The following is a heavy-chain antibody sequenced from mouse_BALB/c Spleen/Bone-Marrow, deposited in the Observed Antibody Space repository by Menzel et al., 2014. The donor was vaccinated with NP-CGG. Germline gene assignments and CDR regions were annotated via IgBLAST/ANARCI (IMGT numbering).Heavy chain of an antibody. CDR3: ARHAYYDQTEVSFVY. CDR2: ISGGGSYT. Sequence: EVMLVESGGGLVKSGGSLKLSCAASGFSFNSYGMSWVRQTPEKRLEWVATISGGGSYTFYPDNVKGRFTISRDNAKNNLYLQLSSLRSEDTALYYCARHAYYDQTEVSFVYWGQGTLVTVSA. D-gene: IGHD2-4*01. V-gene: IGHV5-9-2*01. CDR1: GFSFNSYG. J-gene: IGHJ3*01.